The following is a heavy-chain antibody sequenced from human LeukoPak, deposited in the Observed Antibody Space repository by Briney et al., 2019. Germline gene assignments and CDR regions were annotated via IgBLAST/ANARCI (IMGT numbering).Heavy chain of an antibody. J-gene: IGHJ4*02. CDR2: ISGSGGST. D-gene: IGHD5-18*01. CDR3: AKGLRQFDTSMVIFDY. CDR1: GFTFSSYA. V-gene: IGHV3-23*01. Sequence: PGGSLRLSCAASGFTFSSYAMSWVRQAPGKGLEWVSAISGSGGSTYYADSVKGRFTISRDNSKNTLYLQMNSLRAEDTAIYYCAKGLRQFDTSMVIFDYWGQGTLVTVSS.